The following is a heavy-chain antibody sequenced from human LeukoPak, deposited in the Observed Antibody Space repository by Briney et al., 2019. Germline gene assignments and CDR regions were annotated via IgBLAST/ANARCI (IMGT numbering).Heavy chain of an antibody. CDR2: IIPIFGTA. J-gene: IGHJ4*02. D-gene: IGHD3-22*01. Sequence: SVKASCKASGGTFSSYAISWVRQAPGQGLEWMGGIIPIFGTANYAQKFQGRVTITADESTSTAYMELSSLRSEDTAVYYCARVCYDSSGYGDFDYWGQGTLVTVSS. V-gene: IGHV1-69*13. CDR1: GGTFSSYA. CDR3: ARVCYDSSGYGDFDY.